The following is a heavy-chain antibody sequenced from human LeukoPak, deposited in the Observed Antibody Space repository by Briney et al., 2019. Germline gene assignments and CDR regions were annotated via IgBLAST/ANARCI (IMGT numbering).Heavy chain of an antibody. CDR1: GGTFSSYT. V-gene: IGHV1-69*04. D-gene: IGHD1-26*01. Sequence: GASVKVSCKASGGTFSSYTISWVRQAPGQGLEWMGRIIPILGIANYAQKFQGRVTITADKSTSTAYMELSSLRSEDTAVYYCARDQGYSGTPTPFDYWGQGTLVTVSS. CDR2: IIPILGIA. J-gene: IGHJ4*02. CDR3: ARDQGYSGTPTPFDY.